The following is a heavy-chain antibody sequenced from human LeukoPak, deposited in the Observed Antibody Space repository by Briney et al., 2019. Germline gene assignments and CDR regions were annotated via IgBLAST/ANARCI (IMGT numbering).Heavy chain of an antibody. CDR2: INHSGTT. D-gene: IGHD3-10*01. V-gene: IGHV4-34*01. Sequence: SETLSLTCAVYGGSFSGYYWGWIRQPPRKGLEWMGEINHSGTTNYNPSLKSRVTISVDASKNQFSLKLSSVTAADTAVYYCARVRRPSITMVRGVIDYWGQGTLVTVSS. CDR3: ARVRRPSITMVRGVIDY. CDR1: GGSFSGYY. J-gene: IGHJ4*02.